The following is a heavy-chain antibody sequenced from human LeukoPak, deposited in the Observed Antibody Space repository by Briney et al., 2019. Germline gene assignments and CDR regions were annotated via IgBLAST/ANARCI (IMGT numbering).Heavy chain of an antibody. CDR2: IYHSGST. V-gene: IGHV4-38-2*02. CDR1: GYSISSGYY. D-gene: IGHD3-22*01. CDR3: ASEGSSGYYGNWYFDL. J-gene: IGHJ2*01. Sequence: SETLSLTCTVSGYSISSGYYWGWIRQPPGKGLEWIGSIYHSGSTYFNPSLKSRITISVDTSKNQFSLKLNSVTAADTAVYYCASEGSSGYYGNWYFDLWGRGTLVTVSS.